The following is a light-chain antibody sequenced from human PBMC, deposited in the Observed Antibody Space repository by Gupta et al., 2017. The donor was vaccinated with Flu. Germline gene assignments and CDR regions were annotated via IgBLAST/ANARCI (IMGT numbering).Light chain of an antibody. J-gene: IGLJ3*02. CDR1: SSNIGSNY. CDR3: SAWDDSLSGWV. V-gene: IGLV1-47*01. CDR2: RND. Sequence: QSVLTQPPSASGPPGQRVTISCSGWSSNIGSNYVYWYQQLPGTAPKLLIYRNDQRPSGVPDRFSGSKSGTSASLAISGLRAEDEADYYCSAWDDSLSGWVFGGGTKVTVL.